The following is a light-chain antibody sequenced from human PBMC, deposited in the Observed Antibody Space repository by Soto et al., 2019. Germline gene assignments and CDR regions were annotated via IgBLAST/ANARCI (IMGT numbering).Light chain of an antibody. Sequence: QSALTQPASVSGSPGQSITISCTGTSSDVGGYNYVSWYQQHPGKAPKLTIYEVSNRPSGVSNRFSGSKSGNTASLTISGLQAEDEADYYCSSYTSSGGVFGTGTKLTVL. CDR2: EVS. CDR1: SSDVGGYNY. CDR3: SSYTSSGGV. V-gene: IGLV2-14*01. J-gene: IGLJ1*01.